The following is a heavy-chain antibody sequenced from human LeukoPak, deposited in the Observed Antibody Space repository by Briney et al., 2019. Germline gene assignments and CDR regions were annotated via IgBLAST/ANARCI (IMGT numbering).Heavy chain of an antibody. J-gene: IGHJ4*02. CDR3: ARTGRYSSSSYGY. CDR2: IYPGGSDT. D-gene: IGHD6-6*01. V-gene: IGHV5-51*01. CDR1: GYSFTSYW. Sequence: GESLEISCKGSGYSFTSYWIGWVRQMPGKGLEWMGIIYPGGSDTRYSPSFQGQVTISADKSISTAYLQWSSLKASGTAMYYCARTGRYSSSSYGYWGQGTLVTVSS.